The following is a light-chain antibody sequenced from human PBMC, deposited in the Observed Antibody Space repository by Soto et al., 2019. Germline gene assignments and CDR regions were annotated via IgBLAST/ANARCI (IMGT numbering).Light chain of an antibody. V-gene: IGLV2-14*01. CDR1: NSDVGGYNY. CDR3: NSYTSSSTFV. Sequence: QSALTQPASVSGSPGQSITISCTGTNSDVGGYNYVSWYQQHPGKAPELMIYDVSNRPSGVSNRFSGSKSGNTASLTISWLQAEDEADYYCNSYTSSSTFVFGTGTKITVL. J-gene: IGLJ1*01. CDR2: DVS.